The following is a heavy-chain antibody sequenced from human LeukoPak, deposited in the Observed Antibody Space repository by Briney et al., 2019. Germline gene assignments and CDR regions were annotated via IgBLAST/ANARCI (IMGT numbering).Heavy chain of an antibody. V-gene: IGHV3-23*01. CDR1: GFTFSSYA. CDR2: ISGSGGST. CDR3: ARDDFWSGYSLLDY. J-gene: IGHJ4*02. D-gene: IGHD3-3*01. Sequence: GGSLRLSCAASGFTFSSYAMSWVRRAPGKGLEWVSAISGSGGSTYYADSVKGRFTISRDNSKNTLYLQMNSLRAEDTAVYYCARDDFWSGYSLLDYWGQGTLVTVSS.